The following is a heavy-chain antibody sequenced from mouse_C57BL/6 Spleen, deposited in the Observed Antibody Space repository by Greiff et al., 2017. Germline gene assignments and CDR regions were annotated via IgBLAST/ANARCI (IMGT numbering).Heavy chain of an antibody. V-gene: IGHV5-9-1*02. J-gene: IGHJ4*01. CDR2: ISSGGDYI. D-gene: IGHD2-4*01. CDR3: TREVVFVITTLALYAMDY. Sequence: EVQGVESGEGLVKPGGSLKLSCAASGFTFSSYAMSWVRQTPEKRLEWVAYISSGGDYIYYADTVKGRFTISRDNARNTLYLQMSSLKSEDTAMYYCTREVVFVITTLALYAMDYWSQGTSVTVSS. CDR1: GFTFSSYA.